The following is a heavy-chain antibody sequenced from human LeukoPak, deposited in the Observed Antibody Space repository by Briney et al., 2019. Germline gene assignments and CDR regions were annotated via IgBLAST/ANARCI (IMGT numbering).Heavy chain of an antibody. J-gene: IGHJ3*02. CDR1: GFTFRSYW. D-gene: IGHD4-23*01. CDR3: ARYQNSGAGRAFDI. Sequence: GGSLRLSCAASGFTFRSYWMSWVRQAPGKGLEWVANINQGGSVKYYVDSVKGRFTTPRDDAKTSLYVQMNSLRAEDTALYYCARYQNSGAGRAFDIWGQGTMVTVSS. V-gene: IGHV3-7*03. CDR2: INQGGSVK.